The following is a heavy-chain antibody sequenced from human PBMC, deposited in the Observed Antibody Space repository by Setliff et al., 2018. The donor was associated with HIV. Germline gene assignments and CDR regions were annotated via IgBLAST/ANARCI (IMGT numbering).Heavy chain of an antibody. J-gene: IGHJ5*02. Sequence: SETLSLTCAVSGGSISSHYWSWIRLPPGKGLEWIGTIYYNGNTNYNPSLKSRVAISVDTSKNQFSLKLSSVTAADTAVYYCAREGLAVAVLNWLDPWGQGTLVTVS. CDR3: AREGLAVAVLNWLDP. D-gene: IGHD6-19*01. CDR1: GGSISSHY. V-gene: IGHV4-59*11. CDR2: IYYNGNT.